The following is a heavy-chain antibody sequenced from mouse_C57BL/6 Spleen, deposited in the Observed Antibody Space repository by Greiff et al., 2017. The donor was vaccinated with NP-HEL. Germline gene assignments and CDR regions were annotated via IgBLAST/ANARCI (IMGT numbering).Heavy chain of an antibody. Sequence: QVQLQQPGAELVKPGASVKLSCKASGYTFTSYWMHWVKQRPGQGLEWIGMIHPNSGSTNYNEKFKSKATLTVDKSSSTAYMQLSSLTSEDSAVYYCAREGIYYGSSNWYVDVWGTGTTVTVSS. D-gene: IGHD1-1*01. CDR1: GYTFTSYW. CDR2: IHPNSGST. J-gene: IGHJ1*03. V-gene: IGHV1-64*01. CDR3: AREGIYYGSSNWYVDV.